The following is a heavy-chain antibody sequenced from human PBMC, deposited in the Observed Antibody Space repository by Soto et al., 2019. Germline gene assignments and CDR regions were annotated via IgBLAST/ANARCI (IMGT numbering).Heavy chain of an antibody. J-gene: IGHJ4*02. D-gene: IGHD6-19*01. CDR3: ARGGAVAGPFDY. Sequence: QVQLQQWGAGLLKPSETLSLTCAVYGGSFSGYYWSWIRQPPVKGLEWIGEINHSGSTNYNPSLKSRVTISVDASKNLFSLKLSSVTAADTAMYYCARGGAVAGPFDYWGQGTQVTVSS. V-gene: IGHV4-34*01. CDR2: INHSGST. CDR1: GGSFSGYY.